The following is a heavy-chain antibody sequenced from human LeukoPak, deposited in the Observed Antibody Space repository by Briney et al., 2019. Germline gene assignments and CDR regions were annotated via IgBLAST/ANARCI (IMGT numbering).Heavy chain of an antibody. CDR3: AKDLKESAGMATIFDY. J-gene: IGHJ4*02. Sequence: GGSLRLSCAASGFTFSSYAMSWVRQAPGKGLEWVSAISGSGGSTYYADPVKGRFTISRDNSKNTLYLQMNSLRAEDTAVYYCAKDLKESAGMATIFDYWGQGTLVTVPS. CDR2: ISGSGGST. CDR1: GFTFSSYA. V-gene: IGHV3-23*01. D-gene: IGHD5-24*01.